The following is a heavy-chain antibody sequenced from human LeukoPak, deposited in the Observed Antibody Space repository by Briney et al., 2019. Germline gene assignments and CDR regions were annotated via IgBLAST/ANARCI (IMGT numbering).Heavy chain of an antibody. CDR3: ARVNPDYGVPFDP. Sequence: ASVKVSRKASGYTFTSYYMHWVRQAPGQGLEWMGIINPSGGSTSYAQKFQGRVTMTRDTSTSTVYMELSSLRSEDTAVYYCARVNPDYGVPFDPWGQGTLVTVSS. J-gene: IGHJ5*02. CDR1: GYTFTSYY. CDR2: INPSGGST. D-gene: IGHD4-17*01. V-gene: IGHV1-46*01.